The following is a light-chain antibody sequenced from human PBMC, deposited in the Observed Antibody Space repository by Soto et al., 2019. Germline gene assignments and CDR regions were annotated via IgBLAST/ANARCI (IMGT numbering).Light chain of an antibody. Sequence: QSALTQPASVSGSPGQSITISCPGTSSDVGGYNYVSWYQQHPGKAPKLMIYEVSNRPSGVSNRFSGSKSGTTASLTISGLQAEDEADYYCSSYTSSSIDYVFGTGTKLTVL. J-gene: IGLJ1*01. CDR2: EVS. CDR3: SSYTSSSIDYV. CDR1: SSDVGGYNY. V-gene: IGLV2-14*01.